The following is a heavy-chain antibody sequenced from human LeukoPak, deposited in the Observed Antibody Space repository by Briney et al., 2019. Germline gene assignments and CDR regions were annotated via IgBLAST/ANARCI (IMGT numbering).Heavy chain of an antibody. Sequence: SETLSLTCTVSGDSISSYYWNWIRQPPGKGLEWIGNINYSGSTDYNPSLKSRVTISVDTSKNQISLRLSSVTAAGTAVYHCARDKGPYWYFDLWGCGTLVTVSS. CDR3: ARDKGPYWYFDL. CDR1: GDSISSYY. CDR2: INYSGST. V-gene: IGHV4-59*01. J-gene: IGHJ2*01.